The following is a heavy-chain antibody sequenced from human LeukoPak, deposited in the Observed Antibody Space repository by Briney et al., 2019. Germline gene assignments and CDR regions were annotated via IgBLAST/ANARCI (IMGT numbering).Heavy chain of an antibody. J-gene: IGHJ4*02. Sequence: GGSLRLSCAASGFTFSRYWMSWVRQASGKGLEWVANIKHDGREKYYVDSVKGRFTISRDNAKNSLYLQMNSLRIEDTAVYYCARDTEQLFDQWGQGTLVTVSS. CDR1: GFTFSRYW. CDR2: IKHDGREK. CDR3: ARDTEQLFDQ. V-gene: IGHV3-7*03. D-gene: IGHD6-13*01.